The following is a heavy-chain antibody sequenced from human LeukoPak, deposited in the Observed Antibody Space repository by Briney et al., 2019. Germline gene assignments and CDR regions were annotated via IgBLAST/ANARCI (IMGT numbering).Heavy chain of an antibody. CDR3: ARDGEYCSSTSCYPLN. J-gene: IGHJ4*02. Sequence: GGSLRLSCAASGFTFSSYGMHWVRQAPGKGLEWVSSISSSSSYIYYADSVKGRFTISRDNAKNSLYLQMNSLRAEDTAVYYCARDGEYCSSTSCYPLNWGQGTLVTVSS. V-gene: IGHV3-21*01. CDR2: ISSSSSYI. D-gene: IGHD2-2*01. CDR1: GFTFSSYG.